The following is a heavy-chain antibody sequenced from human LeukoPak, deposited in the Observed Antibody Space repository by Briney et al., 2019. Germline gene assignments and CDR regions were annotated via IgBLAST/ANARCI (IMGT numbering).Heavy chain of an antibody. CDR3: ARRMGAVAGTGHWYFDL. D-gene: IGHD6-19*01. CDR2: IYYIRST. V-gene: IGHV4-39*07. J-gene: IGHJ2*01. Sequence: PSETLSLTCTVSGDSISNTYYFWAWIRQPPGKGLEWIGNIYYIRSTYYNPSLKSRVIISVDTSKNQFSLKVNSVTAADTAVYYCARRMGAVAGTGHWYFDLWGRGTLVTVSS. CDR1: GDSISNTYYF.